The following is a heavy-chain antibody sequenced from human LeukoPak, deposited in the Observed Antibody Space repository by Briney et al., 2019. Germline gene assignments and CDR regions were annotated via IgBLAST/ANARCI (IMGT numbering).Heavy chain of an antibody. V-gene: IGHV3-30-3*01. Sequence: GGSLRLSCAASGFTFSSYAMHWVRQAPGKGLEWVAVISYDGSNKYYADSVKGRFTISRDNSKNTLYLQMNSLRAEDTAVYYCARALHYYDSSSYWGQGTLVTVSS. CDR1: GFTFSSYA. CDR3: ARALHYYDSSSY. J-gene: IGHJ4*02. D-gene: IGHD3-22*01. CDR2: ISYDGSNK.